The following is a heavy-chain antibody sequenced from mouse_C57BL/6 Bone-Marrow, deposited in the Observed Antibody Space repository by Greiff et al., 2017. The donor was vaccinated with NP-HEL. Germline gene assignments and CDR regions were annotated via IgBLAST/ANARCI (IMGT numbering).Heavy chain of an antibody. J-gene: IGHJ2*01. CDR2: ISSGGSYT. CDR1: GFTFSSYG. Sequence: EVQLVVSGGDLVKPGGSLKLSCAASGFTFSSYGMSWVRQTPDKRLEWVATISSGGSYTYYPDPVKGRFTIFRDNAKNTLYLQMSSLKSEDTAMYYCARHDLTGTLDYWGQGTTLTVSS. D-gene: IGHD4-1*01. V-gene: IGHV5-6*01. CDR3: ARHDLTGTLDY.